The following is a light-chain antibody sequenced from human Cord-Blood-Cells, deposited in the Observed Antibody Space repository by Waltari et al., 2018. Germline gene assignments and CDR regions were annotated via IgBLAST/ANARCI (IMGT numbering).Light chain of an antibody. J-gene: IGKJ3*01. Sequence: EIVLTQSPATLSMSPGERATPTCRARQGVSSSYLAWYQQTPGQAPRLLIYGASSRATGTPDRFSGSGSVTDFTLPISRLEPENFAVYGCQQYGSAPVTFDPGTKVDIK. CDR2: GAS. V-gene: IGKV3-20*01. CDR1: QGVSSSY. CDR3: QQYGSAPVT.